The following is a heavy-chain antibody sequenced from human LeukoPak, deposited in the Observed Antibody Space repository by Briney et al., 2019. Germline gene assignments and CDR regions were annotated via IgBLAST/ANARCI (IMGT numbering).Heavy chain of an antibody. Sequence: SETLSLTCTVSGGSISSGGYYWSWIRQPPGKGLEWIGYIYHSGSTYYNPSLKSRVTISVDRSKNQFSLKLSSVTAADTAVYYCARDQKVTTLSFDYWGQGTLVTVSS. CDR2: IYHSGST. CDR3: ARDQKVTTLSFDY. CDR1: GGSISSGGYY. V-gene: IGHV4-30-2*01. J-gene: IGHJ4*02. D-gene: IGHD4-17*01.